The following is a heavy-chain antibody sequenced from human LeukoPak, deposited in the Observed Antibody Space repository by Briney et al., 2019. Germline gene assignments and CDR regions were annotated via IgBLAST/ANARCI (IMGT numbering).Heavy chain of an antibody. V-gene: IGHV1-18*01. CDR2: ISAYNGNT. J-gene: IGHJ4*02. Sequence: GASVKVSCKASGYTFTSYGISWVRQAPGQGLEWMGWISAYNGNTNYAQKLQGRATMTTDTSTSTAYMELRSLRSDDTAVYYCARVGLGYCSSTSCYFDYWGQGTLVTVSS. D-gene: IGHD2-2*01. CDR1: GYTFTSYG. CDR3: ARVGLGYCSSTSCYFDY.